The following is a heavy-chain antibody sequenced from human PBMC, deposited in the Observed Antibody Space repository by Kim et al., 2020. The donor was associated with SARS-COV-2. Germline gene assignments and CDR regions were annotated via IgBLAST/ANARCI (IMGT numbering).Heavy chain of an antibody. J-gene: IGHJ4*02. D-gene: IGHD5-18*01. V-gene: IGHV1-3*01. Sequence: YSQKFQDRVTITRDTSARTAYMELNSLRSEDTAVFYCAREGGGYSYGIDYWGQGTLVTVSS. CDR3: AREGGGYSYGIDY.